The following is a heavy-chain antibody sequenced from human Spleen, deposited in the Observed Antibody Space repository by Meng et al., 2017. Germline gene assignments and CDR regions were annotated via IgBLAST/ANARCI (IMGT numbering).Heavy chain of an antibody. CDR1: GFSFSLYV. V-gene: IGHV3-23*01. J-gene: IGHJ3*02. Sequence: GESLKISCAASGFSFSLYVMHWVRQAPGKGLEWVSGISGSGGNSYYADSVKGRFTISRDNSKNTLDLQMNSLRAEDTALYYCARDAFDIWGQGTMVTVSS. CDR2: ISGSGGNS. CDR3: ARDAFDI.